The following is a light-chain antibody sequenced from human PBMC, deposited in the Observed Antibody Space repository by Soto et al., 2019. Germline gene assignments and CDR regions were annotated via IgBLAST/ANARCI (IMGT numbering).Light chain of an antibody. V-gene: IGKV3-20*01. CDR3: QQYVSWT. CDR1: QTISSNY. CDR2: GTS. J-gene: IGKJ1*01. Sequence: EIVLTQSPGTLSVAPVERATLSCRASQTISSNYLAWYQQKPGQAPSLLIYGTSSRATGIPDRFSGSGSGTDFTLTISRLEPEESAIYYFQQYVSWTFGQGTKVEIK.